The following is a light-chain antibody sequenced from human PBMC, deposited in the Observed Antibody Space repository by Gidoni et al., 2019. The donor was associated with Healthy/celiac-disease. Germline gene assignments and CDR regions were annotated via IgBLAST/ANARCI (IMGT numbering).Light chain of an antibody. J-gene: IGKJ3*01. Sequence: DLQMTPSPSSLSAAVGDRVTITCRASQSISSYLNWYQQKQGKAPKLLIYAASSLQSGVPSRFSGSGSGTDFTITISSRQPEDFATYYCQQSYSTPFTFGPGTKVEIK. CDR3: QQSYSTPFT. CDR1: QSISSY. V-gene: IGKV1-39*01. CDR2: AAS.